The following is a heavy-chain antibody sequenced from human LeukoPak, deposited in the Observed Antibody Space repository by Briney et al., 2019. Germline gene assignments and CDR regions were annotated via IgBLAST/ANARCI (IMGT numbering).Heavy chain of an antibody. CDR2: ISSSGSTI. CDR1: GFTFSGYA. D-gene: IGHD6-19*01. CDR3: ARSSSSGWYGGDY. Sequence: GGSLRLSCAASGFTFSGYAMSWVRQAPGKGLEWVSYISSSGSTIYYADSVKGRFTISRDNAKNSLYLQMNSLRAEDTAVYYCARSSSSGWYGGDYWGQGTLVTVSS. V-gene: IGHV3-11*04. J-gene: IGHJ4*02.